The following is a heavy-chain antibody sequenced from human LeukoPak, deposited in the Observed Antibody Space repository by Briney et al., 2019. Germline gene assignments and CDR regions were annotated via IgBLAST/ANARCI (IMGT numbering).Heavy chain of an antibody. CDR2: IYSGGST. CDR1: GFTVSSNY. J-gene: IGHJ4*02. CDR3: ARNLRYSSSWYEDY. V-gene: IGHV3-66*01. D-gene: IGHD6-13*01. Sequence: GGSLRLSCAASGFTVSSNYMSWVRQAPGKGLEWVSVIYSGGSTYYADSVKGRFTISRDNSKNTLYLQMNSLRAEDTAVHYCARNLRYSSSWYEDYWGQGTLVTVSS.